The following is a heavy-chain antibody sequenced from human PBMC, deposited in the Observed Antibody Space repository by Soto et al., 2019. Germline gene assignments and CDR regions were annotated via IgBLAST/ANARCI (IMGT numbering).Heavy chain of an antibody. CDR3: ARDLYSSSARYFDY. CDR1: GFTFSSYS. D-gene: IGHD6-19*01. Sequence: EVQLVESGGGLAKPGGSLRLSCAASGFTFSSYSMNWVRQAPGKGLGWVGPITSSSSYTYYADSVKGRFTISRDNAKNSLYLQMNSVRAEDTAAYDCARDLYSSSARYFDYWGQGTLVTVSS. V-gene: IGHV3-21*01. CDR2: ITSSSSYT. J-gene: IGHJ4*02.